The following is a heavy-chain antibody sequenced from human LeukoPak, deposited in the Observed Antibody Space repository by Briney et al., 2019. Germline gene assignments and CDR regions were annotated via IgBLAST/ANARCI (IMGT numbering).Heavy chain of an antibody. V-gene: IGHV1-18*01. CDR3: ARGGRYCSSTSCQPTHRRLYYGMDV. CDR1: GYTFTSYG. Sequence: GASVKVSCKASGYTFTSYGISWVRQAPGQGLEWMGWISAYNGNTNYAQKLQGRVTMTTDTSTSTAYMELRSLRSDDTAVYYCARGGRYCSSTSCQPTHRRLYYGMDVWGQGTTVTVSS. CDR2: ISAYNGNT. J-gene: IGHJ6*02. D-gene: IGHD2-2*01.